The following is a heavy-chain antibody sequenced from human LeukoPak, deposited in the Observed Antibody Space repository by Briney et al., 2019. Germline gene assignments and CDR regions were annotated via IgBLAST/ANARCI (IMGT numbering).Heavy chain of an antibody. D-gene: IGHD1-14*01. CDR2: IKPDGSEK. CDR1: GFTFRNYW. V-gene: IGHV3-7*01. CDR3: ARDQPTSPFDY. J-gene: IGHJ4*02. Sequence: SGGSLRLSCEVSGFTFRNYWMTWVRQAPGRGLEWVANIKPDGSEKNYVDSVKGRFTISRDDAKNSLFLQMNSLRAEDTAVYYCARDQPTSPFDYWGQGTLVTVSS.